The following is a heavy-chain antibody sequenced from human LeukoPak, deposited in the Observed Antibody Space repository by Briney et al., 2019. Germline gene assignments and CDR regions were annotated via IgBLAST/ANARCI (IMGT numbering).Heavy chain of an antibody. CDR2: ISAYNGNT. J-gene: IGHJ3*02. Sequence: GASVKVSCTASGYTFTSYGISWVRQAPGQGLEWMGWISAYNGNTNYAQKLQGRVTMTTDTSTSTAHMELRSLRSDDTAVYYCASWYSSGWYGSAFDIWGQGTMVTVSS. CDR3: ASWYSSGWYGSAFDI. V-gene: IGHV1-18*01. CDR1: GYTFTSYG. D-gene: IGHD6-19*01.